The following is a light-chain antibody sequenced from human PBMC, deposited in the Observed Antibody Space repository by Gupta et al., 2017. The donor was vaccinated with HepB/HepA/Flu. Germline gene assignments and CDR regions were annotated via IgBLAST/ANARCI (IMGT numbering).Light chain of an antibody. V-gene: IGLV1-40*01. CDR3: QSYDSGLSVWV. CDR2: GNT. J-gene: IGLJ3*02. CDR1: DSDIGAYVD. Sequence: QFVXXXXXSXSGXPXXRVTXXCTXXDSDIGAYVDVHWSQHVAGRAPKLLIYGNTNRPSGVPDRFSGSKSGTAASLAITGLQAEDEADYYCQSYDSGLSVWVFGGGTKVTVL.